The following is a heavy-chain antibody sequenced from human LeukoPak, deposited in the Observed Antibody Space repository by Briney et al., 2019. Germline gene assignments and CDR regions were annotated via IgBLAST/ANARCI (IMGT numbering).Heavy chain of an antibody. D-gene: IGHD3-16*01. CDR3: ARNHLGLGL. V-gene: IGHV1-18*01. Sequence: GASVKVSCKASGYTFTTYEIIWVRQAPGQGLEWMGWINTRNGNANYARQLQGRVTMTTDTSTSTSYMELASLRFDDTAIYYCARNHLGLGLWGQGTLVTVSS. CDR1: GYTFTTYE. CDR2: INTRNGNA. J-gene: IGHJ4*02.